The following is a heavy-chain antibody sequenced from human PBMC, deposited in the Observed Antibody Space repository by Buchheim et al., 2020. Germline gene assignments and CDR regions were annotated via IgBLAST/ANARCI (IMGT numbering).Heavy chain of an antibody. CDR1: GFMFSSYE. D-gene: IGHD3-10*01. CDR3: ARDRGFVIDY. Sequence: EVQLVESGGGLVQPGGSLRLSCAASGFMFSSYEMNWVRQAPGKGLEWVSYISSSGDTIHYADSVKGRFTISRDNAKNSLDLQMNSLRVDDTAVYYCARDRGFVIDYWGQGA. V-gene: IGHV3-48*03. CDR2: ISSSGDTI. J-gene: IGHJ4*02.